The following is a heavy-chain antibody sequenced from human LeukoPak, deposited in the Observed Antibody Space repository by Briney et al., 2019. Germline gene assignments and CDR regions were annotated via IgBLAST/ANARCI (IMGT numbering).Heavy chain of an antibody. Sequence: GGSLRLSCAASGFTFSSYWMHWVRQAPGKGLVWVSRINTDGSSTSYADSVKGRFTISRDNAKNTLYLQMNSLRAEDTAVYYCARGPDSSSSVRWSYYYYYYMDVWGKGTTVTVSS. D-gene: IGHD6-6*01. CDR2: INTDGSST. J-gene: IGHJ6*03. CDR1: GFTFSSYW. CDR3: ARGPDSSSSVRWSYYYYYYMDV. V-gene: IGHV3-74*01.